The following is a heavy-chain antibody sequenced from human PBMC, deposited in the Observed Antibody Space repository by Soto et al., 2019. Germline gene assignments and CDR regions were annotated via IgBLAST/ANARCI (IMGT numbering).Heavy chain of an antibody. D-gene: IGHD4-17*01. CDR1: GFTFSDYY. J-gene: IGHJ4*02. CDR2: ISSSGSTI. V-gene: IGHV3-11*01. Sequence: GGSLRLSCAASGFTFSDYYMSWIRQAPGKGLEWVSYISSSGSTIYYADSVKGRFTISRDNAKNSLYLQMNSLRAEDTAVYYCARDRTHTVTTMDYWGQGTLVTVSS. CDR3: ARDRTHTVTTMDY.